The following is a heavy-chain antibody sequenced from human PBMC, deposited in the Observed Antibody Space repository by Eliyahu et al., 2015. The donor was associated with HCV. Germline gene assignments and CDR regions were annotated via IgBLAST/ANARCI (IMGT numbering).Heavy chain of an antibody. D-gene: IGHD6-13*01. J-gene: IGHJ1*01. CDR1: GFTFISYD. Sequence: VELVESGGALVQPGGSLRLSCAASGFTFISYDMSWVRQAPGKGLEWVSTISGSGDTAYYADSVKGRFTISRDNSKNTLYLQMNSLRAEDTAVYYCATDFEDSSTWYGYFLHWGQGTLVTVSS. CDR2: ISGSGDTA. V-gene: IGHV3-23*04. CDR3: ATDFEDSSTWYGYFLH.